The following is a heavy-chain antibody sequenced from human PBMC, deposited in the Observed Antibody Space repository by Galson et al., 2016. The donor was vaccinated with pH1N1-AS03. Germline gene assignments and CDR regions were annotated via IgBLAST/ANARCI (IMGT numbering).Heavy chain of an antibody. J-gene: IGHJ4*02. Sequence: SVKVSCKGSGGTFSSDAISWVRQAPGQGLEWMGRIIPTLGITDYAQKFQGRVTITADKSTSTAYMELSSLRSEDTAVYYCARDTSTTATTHFDCWGQGSLVTVSS. CDR2: IIPTLGIT. CDR3: ARDTSTTATTHFDC. D-gene: IGHD4-17*01. CDR1: GGTFSSDA. V-gene: IGHV1-69*04.